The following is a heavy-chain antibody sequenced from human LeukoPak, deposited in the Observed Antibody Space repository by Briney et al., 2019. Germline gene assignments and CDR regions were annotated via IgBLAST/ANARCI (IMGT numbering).Heavy chain of an antibody. Sequence: GGSLRLSCAASAFAFSNYAMSWVRQAPGKGLEWVSTISNSDSSTYYADSVKGRFTISRDNSENTLYLQMNSLRAEDTAVYYCAKATGYLLWGQGTLVIVSS. CDR3: AKATGYLL. D-gene: IGHD1-14*01. CDR1: AFAFSNYA. CDR2: ISNSDSST. V-gene: IGHV3-23*01. J-gene: IGHJ4*02.